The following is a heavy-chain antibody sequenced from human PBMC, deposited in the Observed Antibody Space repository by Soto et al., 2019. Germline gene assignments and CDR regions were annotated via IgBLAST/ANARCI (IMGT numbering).Heavy chain of an antibody. CDR3: ARGFKVLRFLEWSWPYYGMDV. D-gene: IGHD3-3*01. Sequence: ASVKVSCKASGYTFTGYYMHWVRQAPGQGLEWMGWINPNSGGTNYAQKFQGWVTMTRDTSNSTADMELSRLRSDDTAVYYCARGFKVLRFLEWSWPYYGMDVWGQGTTVTVSS. CDR2: INPNSGGT. J-gene: IGHJ6*02. CDR1: GYTFTGYY. V-gene: IGHV1-2*04.